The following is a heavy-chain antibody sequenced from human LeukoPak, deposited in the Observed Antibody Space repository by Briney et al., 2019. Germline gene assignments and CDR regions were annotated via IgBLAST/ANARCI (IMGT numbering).Heavy chain of an antibody. CDR2: INPNSGGS. V-gene: IGHV1-2*02. CDR3: ARGVVPAALMDV. CDR1: GYTFTGYY. D-gene: IGHD2-2*01. J-gene: IGHJ6*04. Sequence: ASVNVSCKASGYTFTGYYMHWVRQAPGQGLEWMGWINPNSGGSNYAQKFQGRVTMTRDTSISTAYMELSRLRSDDTAVYYCARGVVPAALMDVWGKGTTVTVSS.